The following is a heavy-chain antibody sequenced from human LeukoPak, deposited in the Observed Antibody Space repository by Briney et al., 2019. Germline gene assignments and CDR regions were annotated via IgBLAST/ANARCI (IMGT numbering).Heavy chain of an antibody. CDR2: INPNSGGT. CDR3: ARGTMVRGVSPDFDY. J-gene: IGHJ4*02. V-gene: IGHV1-2*04. Sequence: GASVKVSCKASGYTFTGYYMHWVRQAPGQGLEWMGWINPNSGGTNYAQKFQGWVTMTRDTSISTAYMELSRLRSDDTAVYYCARGTMVRGVSPDFDYWGQGTLVTVSS. CDR1: GYTFTGYY. D-gene: IGHD3-10*01.